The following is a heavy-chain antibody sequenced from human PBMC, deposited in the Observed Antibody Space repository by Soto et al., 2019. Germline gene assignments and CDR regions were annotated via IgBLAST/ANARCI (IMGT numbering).Heavy chain of an antibody. Sequence: EVHLLESGGGFLQPGGSLRLSCAASGFSFSIFAMNWVRQAPGKGLEWVSTISSGGGTTLYADSVKGRFTISRDNSKNTVSLQMNSLRAEDTAVYHCVRGYSYVWGQGTLVTVSS. CDR1: GFSFSIFA. D-gene: IGHD5-18*01. J-gene: IGHJ4*02. CDR2: ISSGGGTT. CDR3: VRGYSYV. V-gene: IGHV3-23*01.